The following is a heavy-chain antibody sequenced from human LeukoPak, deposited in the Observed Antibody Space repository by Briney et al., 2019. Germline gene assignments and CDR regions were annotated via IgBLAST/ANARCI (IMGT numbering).Heavy chain of an antibody. D-gene: IGHD3-22*01. CDR2: IYYSGST. CDR1: GGSISSGGYY. J-gene: IGHJ4*02. V-gene: IGHV4-31*03. CDR3: ARDDYYDSSGYYL. Sequence: SQTLSLTCTVSGGSISSGGYYWSWIRQHPGKGLEWIGYIYYSGSTYYNPSLKSRVTLSVDTSKNQFSLKLSSVTAADTAVYYCARDDYYDSSGYYLWGQGTLVTVSS.